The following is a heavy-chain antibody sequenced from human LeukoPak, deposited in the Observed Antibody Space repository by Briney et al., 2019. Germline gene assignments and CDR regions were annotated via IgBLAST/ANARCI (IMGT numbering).Heavy chain of an antibody. V-gene: IGHV1-8*03. CDR2: MNPNSGNT. J-gene: IGHJ3*02. D-gene: IGHD3-3*01. CDR1: GYTFTSYD. Sequence: ASVKVSCKASGYTFTSYDINWVRQATGQGLEWMGWMNPNSGNTGYAQKFQGRVTITRNTSISTAYMELSSLRSEDTAVYYCARHHYDFWSGPDAAFDIWGQGTMVTVSS. CDR3: ARHHYDFWSGPDAAFDI.